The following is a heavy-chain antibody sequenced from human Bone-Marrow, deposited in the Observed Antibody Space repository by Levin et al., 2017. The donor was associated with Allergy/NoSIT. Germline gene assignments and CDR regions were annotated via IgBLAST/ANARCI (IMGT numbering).Heavy chain of an antibody. V-gene: IGHV3-23*01. Sequence: GESLKISCAASGFTFSSYAMSWVRQAPGKGLEWVSAISGSGGSTYYADSVKGRFTISRDNSKNTLYLQMNSLRAEDTAVYYCAKVFLERYDYVWGTNRGIVDAFDIWGQGTMVTVSS. CDR1: GFTFSSYA. D-gene: IGHD3-16*01. J-gene: IGHJ3*02. CDR3: AKVFLERYDYVWGTNRGIVDAFDI. CDR2: ISGSGGST.